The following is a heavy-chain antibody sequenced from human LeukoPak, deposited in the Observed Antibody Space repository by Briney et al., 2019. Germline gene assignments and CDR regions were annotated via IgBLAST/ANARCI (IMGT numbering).Heavy chain of an antibody. CDR1: GFTFSSYD. D-gene: IGHD3-10*01. Sequence: GGSLRLSRAASGFTFSSYDMHWVRQATGKGLEWVSAISTAGDTYYPGSVKGRFTISRENANNSLYLQMNSLRAGDTAVYYCARAVGSGVIDYWGQGTLVTVSS. V-gene: IGHV3-13*01. CDR3: ARAVGSGVIDY. J-gene: IGHJ4*02. CDR2: ISTAGDT.